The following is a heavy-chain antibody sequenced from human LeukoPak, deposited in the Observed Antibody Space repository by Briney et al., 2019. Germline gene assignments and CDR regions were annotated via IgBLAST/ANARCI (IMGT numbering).Heavy chain of an antibody. CDR2: ISASGGRT. J-gene: IGHJ6*02. Sequence: PGGSLRLSCAASGFTFSSYAMSWVRQAPGKGLEWVSAISASGGRTYYADSVEGRFTISRDNSKNTLYLQMNSLRAEDTAVYYCARRYYSMDVWGQGTTVTVSS. CDR3: ARRYYSMDV. CDR1: GFTFSSYA. V-gene: IGHV3-23*01.